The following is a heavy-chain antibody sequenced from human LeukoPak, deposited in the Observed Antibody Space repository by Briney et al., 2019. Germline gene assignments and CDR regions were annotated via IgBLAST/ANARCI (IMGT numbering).Heavy chain of an antibody. Sequence: PGGSLRLSCTASGFTFDDYAMSWFRQAPGKGMEWVSSISSGGDNTYYADSVRGRFTISRDNAKNSLYLQMNSLRAEDTAVYYCARERSGYYDWGQGTLVTVSS. V-gene: IGHV3-23*01. D-gene: IGHD3-22*01. CDR2: ISSGGDNT. J-gene: IGHJ4*02. CDR3: ARERSGYYD. CDR1: GFTFDDYA.